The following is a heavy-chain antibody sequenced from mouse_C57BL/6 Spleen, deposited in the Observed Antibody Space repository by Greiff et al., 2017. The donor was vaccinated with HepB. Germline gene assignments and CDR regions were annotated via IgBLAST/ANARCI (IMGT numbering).Heavy chain of an antibody. V-gene: IGHV1-18*01. CDR2: INPNNGGT. Sequence: EVKLQQSGPELVKPGASVKIPCKASGYTFTDYNMDWVKQSHGKSLEWIGDINPNNGGTIYNQKFKGKATLTVDKSSSTAYMELRSLTSEDTAVYYCARKMGLLHTMDYWGQGTSVTVSS. D-gene: IGHD2-3*01. CDR1: GYTFTDYN. CDR3: ARKMGLLHTMDY. J-gene: IGHJ4*01.